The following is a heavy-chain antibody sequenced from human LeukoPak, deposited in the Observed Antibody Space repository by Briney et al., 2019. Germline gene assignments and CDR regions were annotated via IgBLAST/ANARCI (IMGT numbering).Heavy chain of an antibody. CDR1: GGSVSSGPYY. CDR2: IDASGST. V-gene: IGHV4-61*01. CDR3: ARKDGDI. Sequence: PSETLSLTCTVSGGSVSSGPYYWSWIRQSPGKGLEWIGRIDASGSTNYNPSLKSRVTMSVDSSKNQFSLKVSSVTAADTAVYYCARKDGDIWGQGTMVTVSS. J-gene: IGHJ3*02. D-gene: IGHD5-24*01.